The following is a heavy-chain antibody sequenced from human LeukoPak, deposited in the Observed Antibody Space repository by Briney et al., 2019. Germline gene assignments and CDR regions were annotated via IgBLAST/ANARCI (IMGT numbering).Heavy chain of an antibody. CDR2: ISGSGRST. V-gene: IGHV3-23*01. J-gene: IGHJ4*02. CDR3: AKGPSSFDY. Sequence: GGSLRLSCAASGFTFSSYAMSWVRQAPGKGLEWVSGISGSGRSTYNADSVKGRFTISRDNSKNTLYLQMNSLRAEDTAVYYCAKGPSSFDYWGQGTLVTVSS. CDR1: GFTFSSYA.